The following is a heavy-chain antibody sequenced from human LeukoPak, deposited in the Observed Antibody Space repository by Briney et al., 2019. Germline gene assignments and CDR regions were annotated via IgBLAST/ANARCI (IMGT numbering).Heavy chain of an antibody. CDR3: ASPSGFSYGYFDY. CDR1: GGSISSSSAY. J-gene: IGHJ4*02. D-gene: IGHD5-18*01. Sequence: SETLSLTCTASGGSISSSSAYWGWIRQPPGKGLEWIGSIYYSKNTYYNPSLKSRVTISADTSKNQFSLTLGSVSATDTAVYYCASPSGFSYGYFDYWGQGTLVTVSS. V-gene: IGHV4-39*01. CDR2: IYYSKNT.